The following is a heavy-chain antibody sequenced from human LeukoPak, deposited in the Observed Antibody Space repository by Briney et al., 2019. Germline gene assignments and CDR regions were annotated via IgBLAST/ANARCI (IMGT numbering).Heavy chain of an antibody. D-gene: IGHD3-22*01. CDR2: IRSKANSYAT. V-gene: IGHV3-73*01. CDR3: TRRPDYYDSSGYED. Sequence: GGSLRLSCAASGFTFSGSAMHWVRQASGKGLEWVGRIRSKANSYATAYAASVKGRFTISRDDSKNTAYLQMNSLKTEDTAVYYCTRRPDYYDSSGYEDWGQGTLVTVSS. CDR1: GFTFSGSA. J-gene: IGHJ4*02.